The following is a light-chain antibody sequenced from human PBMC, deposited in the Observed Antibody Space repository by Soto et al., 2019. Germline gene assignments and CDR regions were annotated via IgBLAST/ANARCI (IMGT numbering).Light chain of an antibody. CDR1: QSVSSSY. CDR3: QQYGSSPFT. J-gene: IGKJ2*01. CDR2: GAS. Sequence: IVLTQSPGTLTLSPGERATLSCRASQSVSSSYLVWYQQKPGQAPRPLIYGASTRATGIPDRFSGSGSGTDFTLTISRLEPEDFAVYYCQQYGSSPFTFGQGTKLQIK. V-gene: IGKV3-20*01.